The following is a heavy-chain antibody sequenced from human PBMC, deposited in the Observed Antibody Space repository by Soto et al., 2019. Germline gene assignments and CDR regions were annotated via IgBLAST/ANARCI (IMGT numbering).Heavy chain of an antibody. Sequence: QVQLVESGGGLVQPGGSLRLSCAASGFTFGDYEMSWIRQAAGKGPEWVSFLSRSGNTIYYADSVKGRFSISRDNAENSLYLQMNSLRGEDTAVYYCAKDGKVSGSGTYHIDYWGQGTLVTVSS. CDR1: GFTFGDYE. V-gene: IGHV3-11*04. CDR3: AKDGKVSGSGTYHIDY. CDR2: LSRSGNTI. J-gene: IGHJ4*02. D-gene: IGHD3-10*01.